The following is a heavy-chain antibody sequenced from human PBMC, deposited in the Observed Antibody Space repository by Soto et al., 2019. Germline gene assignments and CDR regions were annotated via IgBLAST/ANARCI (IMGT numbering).Heavy chain of an antibody. CDR2: ISGSGGST. CDR1: GFTFSSYA. V-gene: IGHV3-23*01. CDR3: AKAVSSTIFVGMDV. J-gene: IGHJ6*02. Sequence: PGGSLRLSCAASGFTFSSYAMSWVRQAPGKGLEWVSAISGSGGSTYYADSVKGRFTISRDNSKNTLYLQMNSLRAEDRAVYYCAKAVSSTIFVGMDVWGQGTTVTVSS. D-gene: IGHD3-3*01.